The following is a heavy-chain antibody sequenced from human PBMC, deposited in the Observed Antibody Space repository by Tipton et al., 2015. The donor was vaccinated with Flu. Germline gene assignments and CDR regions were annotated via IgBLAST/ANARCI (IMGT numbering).Heavy chain of an antibody. CDR1: GGSISSGGYC. CDR3: ARCTSVHYYGMDV. D-gene: IGHD2-8*01. V-gene: IGHV4-30-2*01. Sequence: TLSLTCVVSGGSISSGGYCWSWIRQPPGKGLEWIGHIYHSGSPHYNASLKSRVTISVDRSENHYSLNLTSVTAADTAVYYCARCTSVHYYGMDVWGQGTTVSVS. CDR2: IYHSGSP. J-gene: IGHJ6*02.